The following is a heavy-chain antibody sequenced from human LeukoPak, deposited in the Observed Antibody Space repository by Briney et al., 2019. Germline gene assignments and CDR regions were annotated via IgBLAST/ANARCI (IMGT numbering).Heavy chain of an antibody. CDR2: IYYSGST. V-gene: IGHV4-59*12. CDR3: ATNGYYCMDV. Sequence: SETLSLTCNVSGDSISSDYWSWIRQPPGKGLEWIGHIYYSGSTNYNPSLKSRVTISVDKSQNQFSLKVNSLTAADTAVYYCATNGYYCMDVWGKGTTVTVSS. D-gene: IGHD2-8*01. J-gene: IGHJ6*03. CDR1: GDSISSDY.